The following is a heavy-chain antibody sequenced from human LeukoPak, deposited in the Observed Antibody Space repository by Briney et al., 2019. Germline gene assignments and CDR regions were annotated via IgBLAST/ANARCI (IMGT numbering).Heavy chain of an antibody. CDR2: ISSSGTTI. CDR1: GFTFNTYE. D-gene: IGHD2-2*01. J-gene: IGHJ4*02. Sequence: GGSLRLSCAGSGFTFNTYEMHWVRQAPGKGLEWVSYISSSGTTIYYADSVKGRFTISRDNAKNSLYLQMNSLRADDTAVYYCARGTGLENLYCSSTTCTDLDYWGQGTLVTVSS. CDR3: ARGTGLENLYCSSTTCTDLDY. V-gene: IGHV3-48*03.